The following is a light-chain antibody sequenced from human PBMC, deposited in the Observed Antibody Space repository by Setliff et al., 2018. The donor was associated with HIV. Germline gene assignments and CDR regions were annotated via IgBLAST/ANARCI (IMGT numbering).Light chain of an antibody. J-gene: IGLJ3*02. Sequence: QSALAQPASVSGSPGQSITISCTGTSRGVGAYNYVSWYQQHPAKAPILIIYEVTNRPSGVSNRFSGSKSGNTASLTISGLQAEDEADYYCTSYSTSTIPVFGGGTKVTVL. V-gene: IGLV2-14*01. CDR1: SRGVGAYNY. CDR2: EVT. CDR3: TSYSTSTIPV.